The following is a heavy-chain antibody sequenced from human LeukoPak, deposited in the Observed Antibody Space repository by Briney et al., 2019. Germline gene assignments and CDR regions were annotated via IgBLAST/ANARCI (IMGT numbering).Heavy chain of an antibody. CDR2: MWYNGKNK. D-gene: IGHD6-19*01. CDR3: VRDPSNSGWAFDY. V-gene: IGHV3-33*01. Sequence: AGSLRLSCAASAFTFSTFAMHWDRQAPGKGREWVAMMWYNGKNKHYADSVKGRCTISRDHSKNTLDLQMNSLGADDTAVYYCVRDPSNSGWAFDYWGQGTLVTVSS. CDR1: AFTFSTFA. J-gene: IGHJ4*02.